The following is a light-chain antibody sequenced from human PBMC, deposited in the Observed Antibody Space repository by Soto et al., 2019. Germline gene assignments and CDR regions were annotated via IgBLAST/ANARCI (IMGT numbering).Light chain of an antibody. CDR3: QSYDSSLSGHV. CDR1: SSNIGAGYD. CDR2: GNS. J-gene: IGLJ1*01. V-gene: IGLV1-40*01. Sequence: QSVLTQPPSVSGAPGQRVTISCTGSSSNIGAGYDVNWYQQLPGTAPKLLIYGNSNRPSGVPDRFSGSKSGTSASLAITGLQAEDEADYYCQSYDSSLSGHVFGTGTKRTVL.